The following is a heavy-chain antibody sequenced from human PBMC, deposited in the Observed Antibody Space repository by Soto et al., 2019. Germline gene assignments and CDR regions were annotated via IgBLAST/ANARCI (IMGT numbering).Heavy chain of an antibody. CDR1: GGSISSSSYY. J-gene: IGHJ5*02. CDR3: AREAIQGSNWFDP. V-gene: IGHV4-39*02. Sequence: QLQLQESGPGLVKPSETLSLTCTVSGGSISSSSYYWGWIRQPPGKGLEWIGSIYYSGSTYYNPFLKSRVTISVDTSKNQFSLKLSSVTAADTAVYYCAREAIQGSNWFDPWGQGTLVTVSS. D-gene: IGHD5-18*01. CDR2: IYYSGST.